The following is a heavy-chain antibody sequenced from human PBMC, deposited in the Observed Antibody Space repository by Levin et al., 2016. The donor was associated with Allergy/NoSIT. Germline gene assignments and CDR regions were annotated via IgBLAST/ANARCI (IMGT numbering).Heavy chain of an antibody. CDR2: IWYDGSNK. CDR3: ARGRVRGGGGYYYYYYMDV. V-gene: IGHV3-33*01. D-gene: IGHD3-16*01. CDR1: GFTFSSYG. Sequence: GGSLRLSCAASGFTFSSYGMHWVRQAPGKGLEWVAVIWYDGSNKYYADSVKGRFTISRDNSKNTLYVQMKSLRAEDTAVYYCARGRVRGGGGYYYYYYMDVWGKGTTVTVSS. J-gene: IGHJ6*03.